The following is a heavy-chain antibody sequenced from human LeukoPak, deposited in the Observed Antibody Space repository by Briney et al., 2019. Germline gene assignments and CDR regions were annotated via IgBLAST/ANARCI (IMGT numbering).Heavy chain of an antibody. CDR2: MNPNSGNT. D-gene: IGHD5-12*01. V-gene: IGHV1-8*01. J-gene: IGHJ4*02. CDR3: ARSVDIVATPDY. Sequence: ASVKVSCKASGYTFTSYDINWVRQATGQGLEWMGWMNPNSGNTGYAQKFQGRVTMTRNTSISTAYMELGSLRSEDTAVYYCARSVDIVATPDYWGQGTLVTVSS. CDR1: GYTFTSYD.